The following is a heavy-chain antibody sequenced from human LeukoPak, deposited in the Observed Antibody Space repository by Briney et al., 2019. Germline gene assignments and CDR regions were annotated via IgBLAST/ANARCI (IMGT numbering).Heavy chain of an antibody. Sequence: PGGSLRLSCAASGFTFSSYSMNWVRQAPGKGLEWVSSISSSSYIYYADSVKGRFTISRDNAKNSLYLQMNSLRAEDTAVYYCARAPAGDNWFDPWGQGTLVTVSS. V-gene: IGHV3-21*01. J-gene: IGHJ5*02. CDR3: ARAPAGDNWFDP. CDR2: ISSSSYI. CDR1: GFTFSSYS. D-gene: IGHD2-2*01.